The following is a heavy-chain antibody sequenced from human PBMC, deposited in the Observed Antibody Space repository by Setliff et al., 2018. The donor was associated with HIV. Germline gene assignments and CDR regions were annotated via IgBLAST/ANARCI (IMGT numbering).Heavy chain of an antibody. Sequence: PSETLSLTCSVSGGSISSSNYYWGWLRQPPGKGLEWIGSVNSYGSVYYNPSLQSRVTVSVDTSKNRFSLNLRSVTAADTAIYYCARHGDYEYFQHWGRGTPVTVSS. CDR3: ARHGDYEYFQH. CDR1: GGSISSSNYY. CDR2: VNSYGSV. V-gene: IGHV4-39*01. D-gene: IGHD4-17*01. J-gene: IGHJ1*01.